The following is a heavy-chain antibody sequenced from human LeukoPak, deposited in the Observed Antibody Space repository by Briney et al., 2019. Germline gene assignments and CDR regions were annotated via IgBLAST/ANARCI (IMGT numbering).Heavy chain of an antibody. D-gene: IGHD3-10*01. CDR1: GFTFDDYA. CDR3: AKNGEKYYGSGSYRDWFDP. CDR2: ISWDGGST. V-gene: IGHV3-43D*03. J-gene: IGHJ5*02. Sequence: GGSLRLSCAASGFTFDDYAMHWVRHAPGKGLEWVSLISWDGGSTSYADSVKGRFTISRDNTKNSLYLQMNSLRVEDTALYYCAKNGEKYYGSGSYRDWFDPWGQGTLVTVSS.